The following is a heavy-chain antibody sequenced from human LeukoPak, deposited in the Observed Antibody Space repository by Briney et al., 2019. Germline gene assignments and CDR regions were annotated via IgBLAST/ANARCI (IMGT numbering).Heavy chain of an antibody. CDR2: ISSSSSYI. CDR1: GFTFSSYS. CDR3: ARDGRSYHRGAFDI. J-gene: IGHJ3*02. Sequence: GGSLRLSCAASGFTFSSYSMNWVRQAPGKGLEWVSSISSSSSYIYYADSVKGRFTISRDNAKNSLYLQMNSLRAEDTAVYYCARDGRSYHRGAFDIWGQGTMVTVSS. D-gene: IGHD1-26*01. V-gene: IGHV3-21*01.